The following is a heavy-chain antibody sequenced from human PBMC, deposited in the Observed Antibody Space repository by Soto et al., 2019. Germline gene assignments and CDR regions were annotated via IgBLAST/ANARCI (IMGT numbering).Heavy chain of an antibody. CDR2: IIPILGIA. CDR3: ARGGITGTTSRYYYYYMDV. J-gene: IGHJ6*03. CDR1: GGTFSSYT. Sequence: QVQLVQSGAVVKKPGSSVKVSCKASGGTFSSYTISWVRQAPGQGLEWMGRIIPILGIANYAQKFQGRVTITADKSTSTAYMELSSLRSEDTAVYYCARGGITGTTSRYYYYYMDVWGKGTTVTVSS. V-gene: IGHV1-69*02. D-gene: IGHD1-7*01.